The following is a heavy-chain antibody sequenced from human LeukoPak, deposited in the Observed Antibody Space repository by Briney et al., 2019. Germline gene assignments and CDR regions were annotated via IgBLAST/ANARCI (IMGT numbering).Heavy chain of an antibody. V-gene: IGHV4-34*01. CDR1: GGSFSGYY. D-gene: IGHD3-22*01. CDR3: VTNYYDTSPDY. J-gene: IGHJ4*02. Sequence: PSETLFLTCAVYGGSFSGYYWSWIRQPPGKGLEWIGEINHSGSTNYNPSLKSRVTISVDTSKNQFSLKLSSVTAADTAVYYCVTNYYDTSPDYWGQGTLVTVSS. CDR2: INHSGST.